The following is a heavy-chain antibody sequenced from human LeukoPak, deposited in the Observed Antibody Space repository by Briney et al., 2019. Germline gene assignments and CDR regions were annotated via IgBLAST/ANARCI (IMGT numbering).Heavy chain of an antibody. CDR3: AKAPLQLAFDY. CDR2: ISGSGAGT. CDR1: GFIFSRCG. D-gene: IGHD6-13*01. Sequence: PGGSLRLSCAASGFIFSRCGMTWVRQAPGKGLEWVAAISGSGAGTYYADSVKGRFTISRDNFKNTLYLQMNSLRAEDTAIYYCAKAPLQLAFDYWGQGTLVTVSS. V-gene: IGHV3-23*01. J-gene: IGHJ4*02.